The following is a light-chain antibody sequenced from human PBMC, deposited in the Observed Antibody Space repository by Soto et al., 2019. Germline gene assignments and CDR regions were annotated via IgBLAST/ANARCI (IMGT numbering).Light chain of an antibody. CDR3: QQRSNWLT. CDR2: DAS. J-gene: IGKJ4*01. V-gene: IGKV3-11*01. Sequence: EIVLTQSPATLSLSPGERATLSCRASQSVSSYLAWYQQKPGQAPRLLIYDASSRATGIPARFSGSGSGTDFNPTTSSLEPEDFAVYYCQQRSNWLTFGGGTKVEIK. CDR1: QSVSSY.